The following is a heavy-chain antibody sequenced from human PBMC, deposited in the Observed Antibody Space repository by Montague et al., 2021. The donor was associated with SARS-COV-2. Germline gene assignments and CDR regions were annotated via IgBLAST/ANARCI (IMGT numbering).Heavy chain of an antibody. V-gene: IGHV4-59*08. J-gene: IGHJ6*02. CDR1: GGSIRNYY. CDR2: IYDSGNV. Sequence: SETLSLTCAVSGGSIRNYYWSWIWQPPGRGLEWTAYIYDSGNVDYNPSLKSRVTILVDTSKNQFSLKLSSVTAADTAVYYCAAQTDYYYYSLDVWGQGTTATVS. CDR3: AAQTDYYYYSLDV.